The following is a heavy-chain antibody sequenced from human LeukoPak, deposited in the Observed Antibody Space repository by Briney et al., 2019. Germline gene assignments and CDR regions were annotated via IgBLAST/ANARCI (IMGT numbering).Heavy chain of an antibody. D-gene: IGHD2-21*01. CDR3: TKDLNRACSGDCPSDY. V-gene: IGHV3-30*02. CDR1: GFTFRSYG. J-gene: IGHJ4*02. CDR2: IRNDGSNK. Sequence: GESLRLSCAASGFTFRSYGMHWVRQAPGKGLEWAAFIRNDGSNKYYADSVKGRFTISRDNSKNTLYLQMSSLRVEDTALYYCTKDLNRACSGDCPSDYWGQGTLVTVSS.